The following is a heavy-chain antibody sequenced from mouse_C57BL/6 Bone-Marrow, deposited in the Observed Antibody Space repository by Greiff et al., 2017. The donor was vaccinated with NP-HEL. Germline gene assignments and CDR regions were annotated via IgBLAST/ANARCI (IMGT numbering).Heavy chain of an antibody. CDR2: IDPSDSYT. V-gene: IGHV1-50*01. Sequence: QVQLQQPGAELVKPGASVKLSCKASGYTFTSYWMQWVKQRPGQGLEWIGEIDPSDSYTNYNQKFKGKATLTGDTSSSSAYMQLSSLTSADSAVYSCERGRLRWYLDVWGKGTTVTVSS. D-gene: IGHD2-4*01. CDR3: ERGRLRWYLDV. CDR1: GYTFTSYW. J-gene: IGHJ1*03.